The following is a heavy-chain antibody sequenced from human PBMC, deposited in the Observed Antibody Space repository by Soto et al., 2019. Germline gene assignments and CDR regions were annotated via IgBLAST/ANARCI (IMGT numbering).Heavy chain of an antibody. CDR3: ARTAPYTVSYSPYYFYGMDV. CDR2: INAGNGHM. Sequence: AAVKVPCKASGYTFRSYAMHWVRQAPGQRLEWMGWINAGNGHMNYSQQFQGRVTITRATTASTAYMELSSLRSEATAFYYCARTAPYTVSYSPYYFYGMDVWGQGTTVTVSS. J-gene: IGHJ6*02. CDR1: GYTFRSYA. V-gene: IGHV1-3*01. D-gene: IGHD1-26*01.